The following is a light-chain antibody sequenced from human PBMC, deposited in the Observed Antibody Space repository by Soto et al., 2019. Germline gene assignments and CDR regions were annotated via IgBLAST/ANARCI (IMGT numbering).Light chain of an antibody. CDR1: QSIGSG. J-gene: IGKJ2*01. CDR3: QQYNDFQYT. Sequence: DIQMTQSPSTLSASVGDGVTITCWASQSIGSGLAWYQQKPGKAPKLLIYKATNLQGGVPSRFSGSGSGTDFSLTISSLQPVDSATYYCQQYNDFQYTFGQGTKLEI. CDR2: KAT. V-gene: IGKV1-5*03.